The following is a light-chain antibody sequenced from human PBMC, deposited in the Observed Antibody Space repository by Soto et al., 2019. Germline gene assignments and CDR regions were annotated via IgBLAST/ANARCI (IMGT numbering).Light chain of an antibody. V-gene: IGKV3-11*01. Sequence: IGCTQSPATLSLSPLERATLCFISSQSVGRYLAWYQQRPGQAPSLLIYDASNRATGVPARFSGGGSGTDFTLTISSLEPEDFAVYYCQQRNDWRRGTFGQGTRLEIK. J-gene: IGKJ5*01. CDR2: DAS. CDR3: QQRNDWRRGT. CDR1: QSVGRY.